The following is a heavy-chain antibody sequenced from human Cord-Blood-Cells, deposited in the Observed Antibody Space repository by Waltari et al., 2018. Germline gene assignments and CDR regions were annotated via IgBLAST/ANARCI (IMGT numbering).Heavy chain of an antibody. J-gene: IGHJ3*02. CDR3: ASWMVVDYGDYSAFDI. Sequence: QVQLVQSGAEVKKPGASVKVSCKASGYTFTSYGISWVRQAPGQGLELMGWISAYNGNTNYAQKLQGRVTMTTDTSTSTAYMELRSLRSDDTAVYYCASWMVVDYGDYSAFDIWGQGTMVTVSS. D-gene: IGHD4-17*01. CDR1: GYTFTSYG. CDR2: ISAYNGNT. V-gene: IGHV1-18*04.